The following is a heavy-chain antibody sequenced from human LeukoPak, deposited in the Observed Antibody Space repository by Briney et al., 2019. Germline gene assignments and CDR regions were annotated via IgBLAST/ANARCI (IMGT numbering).Heavy chain of an antibody. J-gene: IGHJ4*02. CDR3: ATGFSGYDYRLRY. CDR2: ISSSSSYI. V-gene: IGHV3-21*01. Sequence: PGGSLRLSCAASGFTFSTYNMNWVRQAPGKGLEWVSSISSSSSYIYYADSVKGRFTISRDNAKNSLYLQMNSLRAEDTAVYYCATGFSGYDYRLRYWGQGTLVTVSS. CDR1: GFTFSTYN. D-gene: IGHD5-12*01.